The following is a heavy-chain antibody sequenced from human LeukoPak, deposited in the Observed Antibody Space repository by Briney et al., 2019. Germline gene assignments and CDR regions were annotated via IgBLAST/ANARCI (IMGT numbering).Heavy chain of an antibody. CDR1: GFTFSDYY. V-gene: IGHV3-23*01. J-gene: IGHJ5*02. D-gene: IGHD4-17*01. CDR2: ISGSGGST. CDR3: AKSFTVTNWFDP. Sequence: GGSLRLSCAASGFTFSDYYMSWVRQAPGKGLEWVSAISGSGGSTYYADSVKGRFTISRDNSKNTLYLQMNSLRAEDTAVYYCAKSFTVTNWFDPWGQGTLVTVSS.